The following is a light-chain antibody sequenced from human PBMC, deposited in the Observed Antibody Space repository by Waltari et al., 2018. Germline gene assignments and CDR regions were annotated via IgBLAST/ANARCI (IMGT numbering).Light chain of an antibody. CDR3: QQYYSYPYS. Sequence: DIQMTHSPSSLFAYVGDTVTITCRASQSFSSSLAWYQQKPGKAPKLLIYSASSLQSGVPSRFSGSKSGTDFTLTISSLQPEDIASYYCQQYYSYPYSFGQGTKVEIK. CDR1: QSFSSS. J-gene: IGKJ2*03. V-gene: IGKV1-27*01. CDR2: SAS.